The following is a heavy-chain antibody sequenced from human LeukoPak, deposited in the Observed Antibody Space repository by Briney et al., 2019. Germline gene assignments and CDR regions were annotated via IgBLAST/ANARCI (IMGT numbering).Heavy chain of an antibody. Sequence: GGSPRLSCAASGFIFSGYWIHWVRQVPGKGLVWVSRINGDGSSRSHADSLRGRVTLSRDTTQNTVYLQMNSLRAEDTAVYYCGKDYGDYVSIDYWGQGTLVTVSS. D-gene: IGHD4-17*01. CDR3: GKDYGDYVSIDY. V-gene: IGHV3-74*01. CDR1: GFIFSGYW. J-gene: IGHJ4*02. CDR2: INGDGSSR.